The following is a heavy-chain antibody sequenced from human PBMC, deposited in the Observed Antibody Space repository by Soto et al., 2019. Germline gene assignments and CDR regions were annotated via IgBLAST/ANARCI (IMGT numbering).Heavy chain of an antibody. V-gene: IGHV5-51*01. CDR3: ARSPRSSPQFDY. CDR1: GYTFSNFW. D-gene: IGHD6-13*01. Sequence: PGESLKISCQCSGYTFSNFWIGWVRQLPGKGLEWMGIIYPGDHETRYSPSFHGKVTISADKSINTAYLQWNSLEASDTAFYFCARSPRSSPQFDYWGQGALVTVSS. CDR2: IYPGDHET. J-gene: IGHJ4*02.